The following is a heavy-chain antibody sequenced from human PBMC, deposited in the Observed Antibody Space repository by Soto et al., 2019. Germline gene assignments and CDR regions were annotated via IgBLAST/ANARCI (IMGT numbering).Heavy chain of an antibody. Sequence: GSLRVCCAASGFTLRHFAMSWVRQAPGKGLDWVSGISASGDTTYYPDSVQGRLTIPRDNSKNTLYLQMNSLRVEDTAIYYCAKSRSNSQYDAFDIWGQGTMVTVSS. J-gene: IGHJ3*02. D-gene: IGHD1-26*01. CDR1: GFTLRHFA. V-gene: IGHV3-23*01. CDR2: ISASGDTT. CDR3: AKSRSNSQYDAFDI.